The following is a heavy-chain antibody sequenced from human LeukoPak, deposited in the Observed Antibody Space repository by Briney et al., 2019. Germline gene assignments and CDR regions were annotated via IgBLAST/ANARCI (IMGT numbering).Heavy chain of an antibody. CDR1: GYTFTSYG. CDR3: ARDGLWFGELFPRVDP. V-gene: IGHV1-18*01. Sequence: ASVKVSCKASGYTFTSYGISWVRQAPGQGLEWMGWISAYNGNTNYAQKLQGRVTMTTDTSTSTAYMELRSLRSDDTAVYYCARDGLWFGELFPRVDPWGQGTLVTVSS. D-gene: IGHD3-10*01. J-gene: IGHJ5*02. CDR2: ISAYNGNT.